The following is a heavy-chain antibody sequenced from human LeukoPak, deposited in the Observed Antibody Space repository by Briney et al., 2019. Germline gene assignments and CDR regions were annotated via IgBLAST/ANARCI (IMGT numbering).Heavy chain of an antibody. CDR2: IKSKGDGETT. J-gene: IGHJ4*02. Sequence: PGGSLRLSCAASGFTFTNGWMTLVRQAPGKGLEWFGRIKSKGDGETTDYGAPVKGRFTMSRDDSKATLYLQMNFLQAEDTAVYYCATDLGLTMIRGVIVHWGQGALVIVSS. CDR1: GFTFTNGW. D-gene: IGHD3-10*01. V-gene: IGHV3-15*01. CDR3: ATDLGLTMIRGVIVH.